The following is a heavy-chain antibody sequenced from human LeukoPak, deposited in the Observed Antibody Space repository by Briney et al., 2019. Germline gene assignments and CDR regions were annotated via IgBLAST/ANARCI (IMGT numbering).Heavy chain of an antibody. CDR3: ARRNRYSSSLDY. D-gene: IGHD6-13*01. Sequence: SETLSLTCAVYGGSFSGYYWSWIRQPPGKGLEWIGEINHSGSTNYNPSLKGRVTISVDTSKNQFSLKLSSVTAADTAVYYCARRNRYSSSLDYWGQGTLVTVSS. CDR1: GGSFSGYY. CDR2: INHSGST. J-gene: IGHJ4*02. V-gene: IGHV4-34*01.